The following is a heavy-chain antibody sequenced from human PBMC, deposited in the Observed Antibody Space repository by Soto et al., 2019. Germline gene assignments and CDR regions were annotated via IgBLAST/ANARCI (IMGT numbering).Heavy chain of an antibody. CDR2: ISSSSSTI. CDR3: ARYYYDSSGYYFGYFDY. J-gene: IGHJ4*02. CDR1: GFTFSSYS. V-gene: IGHV3-48*02. Sequence: GGSRRLSCAASGFTFSSYSMNWVRQAPGKGLEWVSYISSSSSTIYYADSVKGRFTISRDNAKNSLYLQMNSLRDEDTAVYYCARYYYDSSGYYFGYFDYWGQGTLVTVSS. D-gene: IGHD3-22*01.